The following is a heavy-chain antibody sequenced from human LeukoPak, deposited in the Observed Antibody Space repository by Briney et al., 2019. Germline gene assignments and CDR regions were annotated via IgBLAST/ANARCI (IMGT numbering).Heavy chain of an antibody. Sequence: SETLSLTCAVYGGSFSGYYWSWIRQPPGKGLEWIGEINHSGSTNYNPSLKSRVTISVDTSKNQFSLKLSSVTAADTAVHYCARGLKLGRLRRGLDYWGQGTLVTVSS. CDR1: GGSFSGYY. CDR3: ARGLKLGRLRRGLDY. V-gene: IGHV4-34*01. CDR2: INHSGST. J-gene: IGHJ4*02. D-gene: IGHD4-17*01.